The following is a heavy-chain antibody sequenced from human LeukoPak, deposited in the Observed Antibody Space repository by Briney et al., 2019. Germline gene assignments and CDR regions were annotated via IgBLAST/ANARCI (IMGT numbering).Heavy chain of an antibody. CDR3: ASLSSSWYYFDY. J-gene: IGHJ4*02. D-gene: IGHD6-13*01. CDR2: IYTSGST. CDR1: GGSISSYY. V-gene: IGHV4-4*09. Sequence: PSETLSLTCTVSGGSISSYYWIWIRQPPGKGLEWIGYIYTSGSTNYNPSLKSRVTISVDTSKNQFSLKLSSVTAADTAVYYCASLSSSWYYFDYWGQGTLVTVSS.